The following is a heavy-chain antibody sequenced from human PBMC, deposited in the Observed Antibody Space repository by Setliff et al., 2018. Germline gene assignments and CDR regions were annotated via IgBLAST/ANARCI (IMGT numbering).Heavy chain of an antibody. J-gene: IGHJ4*02. CDR2: MYDSGRT. CDR1: GGSITSDY. CDR3: TRGDTSTFWD. Sequence: PSETLSLTCSVSGGSITSDYWSWIRQPPGKGLEWIGYMYDSGRTNHNPSLKSRVTISTGTSKNQFSLKLNSVTAADTAVYYCTRGDTSTFWDWGQGTLVTVSS. D-gene: IGHD3-16*01. V-gene: IGHV4-59*01.